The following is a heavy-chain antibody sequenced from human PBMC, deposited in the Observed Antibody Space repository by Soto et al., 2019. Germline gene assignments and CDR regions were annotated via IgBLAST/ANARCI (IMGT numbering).Heavy chain of an antibody. J-gene: IGHJ4*02. CDR2: MYHSGST. Sequence: QLQLQESGSGLVKPSQTLSLTCAVSGGSISSGGYSWSWIRQPPGKGLEWIGYMYHSGSTYYNPSTXSXXTISMDRSKNPLSLKRSAVTAAGTAVYYCSSVPDYWGQGILVTVSS. V-gene: IGHV4-30-2*01. CDR3: SSVPDY. CDR1: GGSISSGGYS. D-gene: IGHD2-2*01.